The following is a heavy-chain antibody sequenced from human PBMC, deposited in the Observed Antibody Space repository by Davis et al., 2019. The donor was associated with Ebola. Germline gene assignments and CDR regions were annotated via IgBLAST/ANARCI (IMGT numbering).Heavy chain of an antibody. V-gene: IGHV5-51*01. D-gene: IGHD1-1*01. J-gene: IGHJ3*02. CDR1: GYSFTNYW. CDR2: IYPGDSDT. Sequence: GSLTLSCKGSGYSFTNYWIGWLRQMPGKGLEWMGIIYPGDSDTRYSPSFQGQVTISADKSISTAYLQWSSLKASDTAMYYCASPTGTTGAVGAFDIWGQGTMVTVSS. CDR3: ASPTGTTGAVGAFDI.